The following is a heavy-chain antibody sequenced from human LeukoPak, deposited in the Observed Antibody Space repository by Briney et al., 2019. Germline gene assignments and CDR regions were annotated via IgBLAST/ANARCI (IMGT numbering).Heavy chain of an antibody. Sequence: GGSLRLSCAASGFTFSSYSLNWVRQAPGKGLGWVSFISSSSITIYYPDSVKGRFTISRDNAKKSLYLQMNSLRAEDTAVYYCARERGASYSAIGYWGQGTLVSVSS. D-gene: IGHD2-15*01. V-gene: IGHV3-48*04. CDR3: ARERGASYSAIGY. J-gene: IGHJ4*02. CDR2: ISSSSITI. CDR1: GFTFSSYS.